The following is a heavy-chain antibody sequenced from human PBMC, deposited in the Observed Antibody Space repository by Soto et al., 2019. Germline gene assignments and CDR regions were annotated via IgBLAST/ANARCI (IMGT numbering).Heavy chain of an antibody. J-gene: IGHJ5*02. CDR3: AADRTYRGLSGYRSPYWFDP. V-gene: IGHV1-58*01. Sequence: QMQLVQSGPEVKKPGISVKVSCKASGFTFTSSAVQWVRQARGQRLEWIGWIVVGSGNTNYAQKFQERVTITRDMSTSTAYMELSSLRSEDTAVYYCAADRTYRGLSGYRSPYWFDPWGQGTLVTVSS. CDR2: IVVGSGNT. CDR1: GFTFTSSA. D-gene: IGHD3-3*01.